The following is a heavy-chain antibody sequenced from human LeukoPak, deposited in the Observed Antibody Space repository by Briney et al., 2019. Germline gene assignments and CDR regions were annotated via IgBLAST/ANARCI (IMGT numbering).Heavy chain of an antibody. Sequence: PSETLSLTCTVSGGSISSGGYYWSWIRQHPGKGLERIGYIYYSGSTYYNPSLKSRVTISVDTSKNQFSLKLSSVTAADTAVYYCARGRDGYNGAFDIWGQGTMVTVSS. V-gene: IGHV4-31*03. D-gene: IGHD5-24*01. CDR1: GGSISSGGYY. J-gene: IGHJ3*02. CDR3: ARGRDGYNGAFDI. CDR2: IYYSGST.